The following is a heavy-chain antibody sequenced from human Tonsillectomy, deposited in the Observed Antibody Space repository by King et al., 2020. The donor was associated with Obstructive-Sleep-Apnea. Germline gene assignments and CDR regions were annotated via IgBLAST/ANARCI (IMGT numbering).Heavy chain of an antibody. V-gene: IGHV4-59*01. D-gene: IGHD6-13*01. J-gene: IGHJ6*02. Sequence: LQLQESGPGLVKPSETLSLTCTVSGGSISSYYWSLIRQPPGKGLEWIGYIYYSGSTNSNPSLKSRVTISVDTSKNQFSLKLSSVTAADTAVYYCAGDAYSSSWYPYYYYGMDVWGQGTTVTVSS. CDR1: GGSISSYY. CDR2: IYYSGST. CDR3: AGDAYSSSWYPYYYYGMDV.